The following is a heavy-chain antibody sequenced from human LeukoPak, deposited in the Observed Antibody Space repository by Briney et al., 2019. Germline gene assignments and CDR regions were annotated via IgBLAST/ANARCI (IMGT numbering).Heavy chain of an antibody. CDR3: ARIVGATIDVDY. J-gene: IGHJ4*02. V-gene: IGHV1-18*01. CDR1: GGTFSSYA. CDR2: ISAYNGNT. Sequence: ASVKVSCKASGGTFSSYAISWVRQAPGQGLEWMGWISAYNGNTNYAQKLQDRVTMTTDTSTSTAYMELSRLRSDDTAVYYCARIVGATIDVDYWGQGTLVTVSS. D-gene: IGHD1-26*01.